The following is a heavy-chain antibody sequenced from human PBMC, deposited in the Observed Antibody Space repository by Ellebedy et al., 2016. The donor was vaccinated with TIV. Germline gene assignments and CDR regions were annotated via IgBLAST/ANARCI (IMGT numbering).Heavy chain of an antibody. CDR2: VHTSGTP. V-gene: IGHV4-4*07. CDR1: GGSIRNYY. D-gene: IGHD3-16*01. CDR3: ARGPTGSYAFNWFDP. Sequence: SETLSLXXTVSGGSIRNYYWNWIRQPAGEGLDWIGRVHTSGTPNFKPSLKSRVTMSIDASKNQFSLKLSSVTAADTAVYYCARGPTGSYAFNWFDPWGQGTLVTVSS. J-gene: IGHJ5*02.